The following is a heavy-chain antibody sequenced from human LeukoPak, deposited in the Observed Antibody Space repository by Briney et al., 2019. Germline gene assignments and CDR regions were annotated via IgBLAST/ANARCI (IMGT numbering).Heavy chain of an antibody. V-gene: IGHV1-8*01. J-gene: IGHJ4*02. D-gene: IGHD3-10*01. CDR3: ARANYYSSRKKDLYY. CDR1: GYTFTTYD. Sequence: ASVKVSCKASGYTFTTYDINWVRQAPGQGLEWMGWMNPNSGNTGDAQKLQRRVTMNKHTSMTTAYMELNSLRSEDTAVYYCARANYYSSRKKDLYYWGQGTLVTVPS. CDR2: MNPNSGNT.